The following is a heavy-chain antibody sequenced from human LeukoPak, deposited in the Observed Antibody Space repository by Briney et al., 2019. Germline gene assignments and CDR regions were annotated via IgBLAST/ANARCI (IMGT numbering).Heavy chain of an antibody. D-gene: IGHD3-22*01. CDR1: GYTFTSYY. V-gene: IGHV1-46*01. J-gene: IGHJ4*02. Sequence: GASVKVSCKASGYTFTSYYMHWVRQAPGQGLEWMGIINPSGGSTSYAQKFQGRVTMTRDMSTSTVYMELSSLRSEDTAVYYCARIPSIDYDSSGYYGWGQGTLVTVSS. CDR3: ARIPSIDYDSSGYYG. CDR2: INPSGGST.